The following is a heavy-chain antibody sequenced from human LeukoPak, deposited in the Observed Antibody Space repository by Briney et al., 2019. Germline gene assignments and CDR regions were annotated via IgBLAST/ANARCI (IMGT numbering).Heavy chain of an antibody. Sequence: GGSLKLSCVASGYNFSIYGMSWVRQAPGQGLEWMACISANDSNTNYAQNLQGRVTMTTDTSTSTPYMELRSMRYDDTAVYYYGRVGVVVPHDWFDSWGQGTLVTVSS. V-gene: IGHV1-18*01. J-gene: IGHJ5*01. CDR3: GRVGVVVPHDWFDS. D-gene: IGHD2-2*01. CDR1: GYNFSIYG. CDR2: ISANDSNT.